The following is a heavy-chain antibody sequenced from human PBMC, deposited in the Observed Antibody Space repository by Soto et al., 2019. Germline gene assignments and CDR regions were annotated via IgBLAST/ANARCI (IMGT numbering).Heavy chain of an antibody. V-gene: IGHV3-15*07. CDR1: GFTFSNAW. J-gene: IGHJ4*02. D-gene: IGHD3-10*01. Sequence: GGSLRLSCAASGFTFSNAWMNWVRQAPGKGLEWVGRIKSKTDGGTTDYAAPVKGRFTISRDDSKNTLYLQMNSLKTEDTAVYYCTTDFLYAWDGSGFDYWGQGTLVTVSS. CDR2: IKSKTDGGTT. CDR3: TTDFLYAWDGSGFDY.